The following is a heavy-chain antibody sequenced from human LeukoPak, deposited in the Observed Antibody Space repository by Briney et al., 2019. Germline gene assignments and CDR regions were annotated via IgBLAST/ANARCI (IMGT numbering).Heavy chain of an antibody. D-gene: IGHD4-17*01. Sequence: ASVKVSCKTSGYTFTSYYIHWVRQAPGQGLEWMGIINPSGGSTSYAQKFRGRVTMTRDTSTSTVYMYLSSLRSEDTAVYYCARDSLYGVVDYWGQGTLVTVSS. CDR1: GYTFTSYY. CDR2: INPSGGST. V-gene: IGHV1-46*01. CDR3: ARDSLYGVVDY. J-gene: IGHJ4*02.